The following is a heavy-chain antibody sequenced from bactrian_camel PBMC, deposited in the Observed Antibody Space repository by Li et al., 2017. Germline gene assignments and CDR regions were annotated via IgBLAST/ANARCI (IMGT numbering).Heavy chain of an antibody. Sequence: QLVESGGGSVQAGGSLRLSCAVSGDTFSSCSMAWFRQAPGKEREAVAGITVGGNKPYYADSVKGRFTISRDNAKNTVYLLMTNLKPEDTAMYYCAAGWIPQSGGASWGMNDYWGQGTQVTVS. D-gene: IGHD2*01. CDR2: ITVGGNKP. V-gene: IGHV3S25*01. CDR1: GDTFSSCS. J-gene: IGHJ4*01. CDR3: AAGWIPQSGGASWGMNDY.